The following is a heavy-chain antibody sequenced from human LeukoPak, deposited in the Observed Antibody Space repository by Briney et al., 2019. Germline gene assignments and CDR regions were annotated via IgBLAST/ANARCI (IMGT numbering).Heavy chain of an antibody. V-gene: IGHV4-34*01. CDR2: INHSGST. D-gene: IGHD4-17*01. CDR1: GGSFSGYY. Sequence: SETLSLTCAVYGGSFSGYYWSWIRQPPGKGLEWIGEINHSGSTNYNPSLKSRVTISVDTSKNQFSLKLSSVTAADTAVYYCASLMTTVTTSGDYLGQGNLVTVS. CDR3: ASLMTTVTTSGDY. J-gene: IGHJ4*02.